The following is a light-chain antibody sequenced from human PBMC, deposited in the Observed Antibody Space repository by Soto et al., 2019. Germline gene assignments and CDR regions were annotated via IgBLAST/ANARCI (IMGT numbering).Light chain of an antibody. Sequence: EIVLTQSPATVSLSPGEGATLSCRASQNIHSFLAWYQQRPCQAPRLLIYDASFRATAIPARFNGSGSGTDFTLTITRLEPEDFAVYYCQQRLFWPLFTFGQGTRLEIK. CDR3: QQRLFWPLFT. CDR2: DAS. V-gene: IGKV3-11*01. CDR1: QNIHSF. J-gene: IGKJ2*01.